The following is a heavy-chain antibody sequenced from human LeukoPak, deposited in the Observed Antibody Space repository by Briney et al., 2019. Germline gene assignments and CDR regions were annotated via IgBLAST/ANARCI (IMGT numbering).Heavy chain of an antibody. D-gene: IGHD1-14*01. CDR1: GFTFSSYA. J-gene: IGHJ4*02. V-gene: IGHV3-23*01. CDR3: ARGVEPLAANTLAY. CDR2: ISDSDGST. Sequence: GGSLRLSCAASGFTFSSYAMSWVRQAPGQGLEWVSAISDSDGSTNYADSVKGRFAISRDNSKNTLYLQMNSLRAEDTAVYYCARGVEPLAANTLAYWGQGTLVTVSS.